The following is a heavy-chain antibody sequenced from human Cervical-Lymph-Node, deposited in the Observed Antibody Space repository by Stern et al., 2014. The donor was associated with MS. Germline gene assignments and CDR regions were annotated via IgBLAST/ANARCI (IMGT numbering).Heavy chain of an antibody. CDR1: GFTFSSYA. J-gene: IGHJ3*02. Sequence: QVQLVQSGGGVVQPGRSLRLSCAASGFTFSSYAIHWVRQTPGRGLEWVAVMSSDGSDKFYEDSVKGRFTISRDNSKNTLYLQMNSLRAEDTAVYYCAREALDGYSDALDIWGQGTVVTVSS. D-gene: IGHD5-24*01. CDR2: MSSDGSDK. CDR3: AREALDGYSDALDI. V-gene: IGHV3-30-3*01.